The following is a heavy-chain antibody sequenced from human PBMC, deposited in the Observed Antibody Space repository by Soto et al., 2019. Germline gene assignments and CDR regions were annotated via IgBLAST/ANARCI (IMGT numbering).Heavy chain of an antibody. J-gene: IGHJ4*02. Sequence: GGSLRLSCAASGFTVSSYAMHGVRQSPGKGLEWVAVISYDGSNKYYADSVKGRFTISRDNSKNTLYLQMNSLRAEDTAVYYCARDQQYYDSSGSFDYWGQGTLVTVSS. CDR2: ISYDGSNK. D-gene: IGHD3-22*01. CDR1: GFTVSSYA. V-gene: IGHV3-30-3*01. CDR3: ARDQQYYDSSGSFDY.